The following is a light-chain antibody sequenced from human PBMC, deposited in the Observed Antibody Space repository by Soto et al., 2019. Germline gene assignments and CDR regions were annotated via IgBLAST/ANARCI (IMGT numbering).Light chain of an antibody. V-gene: IGKV3-15*01. CDR1: QSVISN. CDR2: GAS. J-gene: IGKJ1*01. Sequence: EIVMTQSPATLSVSPGERATLSCRASQSVISNLAWYQQTPGQAPRLLMYGASSRATGVPARFSGSGSETEFTLTISSLQSEDFAVYHCQQYHIRPPTFGQGTKVEIK. CDR3: QQYHIRPPT.